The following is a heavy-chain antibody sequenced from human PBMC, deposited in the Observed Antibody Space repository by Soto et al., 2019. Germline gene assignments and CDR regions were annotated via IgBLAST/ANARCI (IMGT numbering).Heavy chain of an antibody. CDR1: GFTFDRYW. D-gene: IGHD2-2*01. CDR2: IKLDGTEK. J-gene: IGHJ4*02. Sequence: EVQLVESGGGLVQPGGSLRLSCAASGFTFDRYWMSWVRQAPGKGLEWVANIKLDGTEKYYVDSVKGRFTISRDNAKDSLYLQMSSLRPEDTGIYYCARDLSDIIGEPLAPLDSWGQGTLVTVSS. V-gene: IGHV3-7*01. CDR3: ARDLSDIIGEPLAPLDS.